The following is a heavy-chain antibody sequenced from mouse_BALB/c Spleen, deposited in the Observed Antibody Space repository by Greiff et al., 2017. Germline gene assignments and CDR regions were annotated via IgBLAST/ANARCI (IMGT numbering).Heavy chain of an antibody. CDR3: ARDDYYGYYAMDY. CDR2: SRNKANDYTT. J-gene: IGHJ4*01. D-gene: IGHD1-2*01. Sequence: EVNVVESGGGLVKPGGSLKLSCAASGFTFSDYYMYWVRQTPEKRLEWVAASRNKANDYTTEYSASVKGRFIVSRDTSQSILYLQMNALRAEDTAIYYCARDDYYGYYAMDYWGQGTSVTVSS. V-gene: IGHV7-1*02. CDR1: GFTFSDYY.